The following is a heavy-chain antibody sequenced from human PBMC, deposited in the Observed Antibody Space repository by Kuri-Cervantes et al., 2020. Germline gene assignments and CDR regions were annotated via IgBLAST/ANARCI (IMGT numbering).Heavy chain of an antibody. V-gene: IGHV3-33*01. CDR3: ARGGMEVAELNWFDP. CDR2: IWYDGSNK. CDR1: GFTFSSYG. D-gene: IGHD3-16*01. Sequence: LSLTCAASGFTFSSYGMHWVRQAPGQGVEWVAVIWYDGSNKYYAESVKGRFTISRDNSKNTLYLQMNSVRAEDTAVYYCARGGMEVAELNWFDPWGQGTLVTVSS. J-gene: IGHJ5*02.